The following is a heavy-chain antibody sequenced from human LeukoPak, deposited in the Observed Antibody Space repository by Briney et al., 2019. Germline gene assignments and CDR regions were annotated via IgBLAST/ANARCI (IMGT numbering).Heavy chain of an antibody. V-gene: IGHV4-4*07. CDR2: IYTSGST. CDR1: GGSISSYY. J-gene: IGHJ3*02. D-gene: IGHD3-10*01. Sequence: SESLSLTCTVSGGSISSYYWSWIRQPAGKGLKWIGRIYTSGSTNYNPSLKSRVTMSVDTFKNQFSLKLSSVTAADTAVYYCARDYLGYGSGKWDDAFDIWGQGTMVTVSS. CDR3: ARDYLGYGSGKWDDAFDI.